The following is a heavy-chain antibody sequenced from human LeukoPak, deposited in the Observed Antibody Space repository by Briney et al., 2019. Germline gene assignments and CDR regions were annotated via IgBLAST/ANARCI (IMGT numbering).Heavy chain of an antibody. CDR1: GYTLTELS. V-gene: IGHV1-46*01. CDR2: INPNGGST. CDR3: ARDYNGDWRAFNI. D-gene: IGHD4-17*01. Sequence: ASVKVSCKVSGYTLTELSIHWVRQAPGQGLEWMGVINPNGGSTSYPQRFQGRVTMTRDTSTSTVYMELSSLRSEDTAVYYCARDYNGDWRAFNIWGQGTMVTVSS. J-gene: IGHJ3*02.